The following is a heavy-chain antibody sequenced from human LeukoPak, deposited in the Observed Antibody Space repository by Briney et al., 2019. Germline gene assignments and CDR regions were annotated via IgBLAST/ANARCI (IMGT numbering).Heavy chain of an antibody. CDR2: ISYDRSET. J-gene: IGHJ6*03. V-gene: IGHV3-30*03. CDR1: GFTFGSYG. Sequence: GRSLRLSCAASGFTFGSYGMHWVRQAPGKGLEWVAFISYDRSETYYADSVKGRFTISRDNAKNSLYLQMNSLRAEDTAVYYCARDSNYYYMDVWGKGTTVTVSS. CDR3: ARDSNYYYMDV.